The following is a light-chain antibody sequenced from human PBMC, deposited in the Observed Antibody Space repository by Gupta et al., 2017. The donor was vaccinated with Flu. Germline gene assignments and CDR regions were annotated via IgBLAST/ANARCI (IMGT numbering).Light chain of an antibody. CDR3: GTWDSRLSAAV. J-gene: IGLJ7*01. CDR1: SSNIGNNY. CDR2: DNN. Sequence: QSVLTQPPSVSAAPGQKVTISCSGSSSNIGNNYVSWYQQLPGTTPKLLIYDNNKRPSGIPDRFSGSKSGTSATLGITGLQTGDAADYYCGTWDSRLSAAVFGGGTQLTVL. V-gene: IGLV1-51*01.